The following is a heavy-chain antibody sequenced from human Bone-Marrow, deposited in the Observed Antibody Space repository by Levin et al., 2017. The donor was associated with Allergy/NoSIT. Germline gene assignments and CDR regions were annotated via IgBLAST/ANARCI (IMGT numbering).Heavy chain of an antibody. V-gene: IGHV4-39*01. CDR1: GDPISSSDYF. Sequence: PSETLSLTCTVSGDPISSSDYFWGWIRQPPGKGLEWIGSVVFGGNTFHNPSLKSRVTISGDTSKNQFSLKLTSVTAADTATYYCMRHGDYNYGSGPNWFDPWGQGTLVTVSS. CDR3: MRHGDYNYGSGPNWFDP. CDR2: VVFGGNT. D-gene: IGHD3-10*01. J-gene: IGHJ5*02.